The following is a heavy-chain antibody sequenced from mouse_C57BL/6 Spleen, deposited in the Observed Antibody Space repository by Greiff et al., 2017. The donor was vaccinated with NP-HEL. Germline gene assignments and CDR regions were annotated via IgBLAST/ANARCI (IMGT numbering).Heavy chain of an antibody. J-gene: IGHJ1*03. D-gene: IGHD1-1*01. Sequence: VQLQQSGPELVKPGASVKISCKASGYTFTDYYMNWVKQSHGKSLEWIGDINPNNGGTSYNQKFKGKATLTVDKSSSTAYMELCSLTSEDSAVYYCARCSSRYWYFDVWGTGTTVTVSS. CDR1: GYTFTDYY. V-gene: IGHV1-26*01. CDR2: INPNNGGT. CDR3: ARCSSRYWYFDV.